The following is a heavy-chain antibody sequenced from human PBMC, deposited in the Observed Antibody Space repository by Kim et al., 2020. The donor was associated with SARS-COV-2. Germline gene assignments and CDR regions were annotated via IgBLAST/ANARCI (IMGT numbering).Heavy chain of an antibody. D-gene: IGHD1-26*01. CDR3: ARDHDGSYEATNFDY. J-gene: IGHJ4*02. CDR2: ISSSSSYI. V-gene: IGHV3-21*04. Sequence: GGSLRLSCAASGFTFSSYSMNWVRQAPGKGLEWVSSISSSSSYIYYADSVKGRFTISRDNAKNSLYLQMNSLRAEDTAVYYCARDHDGSYEATNFDYWGQGTLVTVSS. CDR1: GFTFSSYS.